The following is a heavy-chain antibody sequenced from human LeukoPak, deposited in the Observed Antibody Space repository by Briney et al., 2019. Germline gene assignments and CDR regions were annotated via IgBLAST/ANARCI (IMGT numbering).Heavy chain of an antibody. J-gene: IGHJ4*02. CDR2: IIPIFGTA. D-gene: IGHD3-22*01. CDR3: ASKSGMCLYYYDSSGYSRDSWSFDY. Sequence: SVKVSCKASGGTFSSYAISWVRQAPGQGLEWMGRIIPIFGTANYAQKFQGRVTITADKSTSTAYMELSSLRSEDTAVYYCASKSGMCLYYYDSSGYSRDSWSFDYWGQGTLVTVSS. V-gene: IGHV1-69*06. CDR1: GGTFSSYA.